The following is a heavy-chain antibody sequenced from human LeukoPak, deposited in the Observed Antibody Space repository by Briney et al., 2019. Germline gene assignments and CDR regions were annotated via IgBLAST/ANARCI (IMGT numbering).Heavy chain of an antibody. CDR2: IYHSGST. V-gene: IGHV4-30-2*01. CDR3: AGEDSSGNYYQGAFDI. D-gene: IGHD3-22*01. CDR1: GGSISSGGYS. J-gene: IGHJ3*02. Sequence: SQTLSLTCAVSGGSISSGGYSWSWIRQPPGKGLEWIGYIYHSGSTYYNPSLKSRVTISVDRSKNQFSLKLSSVTAADTAVYYCAGEDSSGNYYQGAFDIWGQGTMVTVSS.